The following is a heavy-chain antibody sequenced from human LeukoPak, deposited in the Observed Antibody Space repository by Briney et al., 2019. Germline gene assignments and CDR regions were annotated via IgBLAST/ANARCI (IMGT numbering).Heavy chain of an antibody. CDR1: GYTFTGYY. CDR3: ARGLATRAFDAFDV. V-gene: IGHV1-2*02. CDR2: INPNSGGT. J-gene: IGHJ3*01. Sequence: GASVKVSCRASGYTFTGYYMHWVRQAPGQGLEWMGWINPNSGGTNYAQKFQGRVTMTRDTSISTAYMELSRLRSDDTAVYYCARGLATRAFDAFDVWGQGTTVTVSS.